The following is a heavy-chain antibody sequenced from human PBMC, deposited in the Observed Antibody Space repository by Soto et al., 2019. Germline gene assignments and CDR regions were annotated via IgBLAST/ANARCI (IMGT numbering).Heavy chain of an antibody. CDR2: IYYSGST. J-gene: IGHJ5*02. CDR1: GGSISSSSFH. V-gene: IGHV4-39*01. Sequence: QLQLQESGPGLVKPSETLSLTCPVSGGSISSSSFHWGWIRQPPGKGLEWIGSIYYSGSTYSSTSPKSRVTISVDQSKSKFSLKLSSVTAADTAVYYCARRERAAGTDCWFDPWGQGTLVTVSS. CDR3: ARRERAAGTDCWFDP. D-gene: IGHD6-13*01.